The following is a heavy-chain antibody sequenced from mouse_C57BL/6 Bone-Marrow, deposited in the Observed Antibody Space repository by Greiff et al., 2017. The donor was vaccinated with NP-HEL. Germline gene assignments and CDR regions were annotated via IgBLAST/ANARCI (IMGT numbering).Heavy chain of an antibody. CDR3: TRRGTYYSNLYLDY. V-gene: IGHV1-15*01. J-gene: IGHJ2*01. CDR1: GYTFTDYE. D-gene: IGHD2-5*01. CDR2: INPDTGGT. Sequence: VKLLESGAELVRPGASVTLSCKASGYTFTDYEMHWVKQTPVHGLEWIGAINPDTGGTGYNQKFKGKAILTADQSSSTAYMELRSLTSEDSAVYYSTRRGTYYSNLYLDYWGQGTTLTVSS.